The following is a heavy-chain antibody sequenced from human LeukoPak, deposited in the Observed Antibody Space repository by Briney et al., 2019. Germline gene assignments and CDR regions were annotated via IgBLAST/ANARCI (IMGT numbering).Heavy chain of an antibody. J-gene: IGHJ4*02. CDR1: GYTFTSYY. V-gene: IGHV1-46*01. D-gene: IGHD6-13*01. CDR2: INPSGGST. Sequence: GASVKVSCKASGYTFTSYYMRWVRQAPGQGLEWMGIINPSGGSTSYAQKFQGRVTMTRDMSTSTVYMELSSLRSEDTAVYYCARGHLAAAGIFDCWGQGTLVTVSS. CDR3: ARGHLAAAGIFDC.